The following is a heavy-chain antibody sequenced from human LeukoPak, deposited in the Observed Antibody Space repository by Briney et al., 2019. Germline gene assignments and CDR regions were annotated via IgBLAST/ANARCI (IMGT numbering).Heavy chain of an antibody. V-gene: IGHV5-51*01. CDR2: ISPGDSDT. CDR3: ARLTDDGFIAAASVSDYYYYYMDV. J-gene: IGHJ6*03. Sequence: KFGESLKISCKGSGYSFTNYWIGWVRQMPGKGLEWMGIISPGDSDTRYNPSFQGQVTLSADKSITTAYLQWSSLKASDTGIYFCARLTDDGFIAAASVSDYYYYYMDVWGKGTTVTVSS. D-gene: IGHD6-13*01. CDR1: GYSFTNYW.